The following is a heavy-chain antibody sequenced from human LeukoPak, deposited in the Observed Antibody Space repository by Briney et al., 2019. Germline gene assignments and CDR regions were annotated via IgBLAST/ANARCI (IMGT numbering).Heavy chain of an antibody. Sequence: PGGSLSLSCAACWFTVSSNYMSCVRQARGGGVEWVSVIYRGGNKYYAGSEKGRFTISRDNSKNTLYLQMNSRRAEDTAVYYCARSTTLTGENDYWGQGTLVTVSS. CDR2: IYRGGNK. D-gene: IGHD3-9*01. CDR1: WFTVSSNY. V-gene: IGHV3-53*05. CDR3: ARSTTLTGENDY. J-gene: IGHJ4*02.